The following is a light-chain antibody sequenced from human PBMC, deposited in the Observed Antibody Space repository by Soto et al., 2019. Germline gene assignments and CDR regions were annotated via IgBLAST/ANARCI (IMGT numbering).Light chain of an antibody. CDR3: QQYDSSPVT. CDR2: GAS. Sequence: EIVLTQSPGTLSLSPGERATLSCRASQSVSSSFIAWYQQKPGQAPRLLIYGASSRATGIPDRCSGSGSGTDFTLTISRLEPEDFAVYYWQQYDSSPVTFGGGTQVEIK. V-gene: IGKV3-20*01. CDR1: QSVSSSF. J-gene: IGKJ4*01.